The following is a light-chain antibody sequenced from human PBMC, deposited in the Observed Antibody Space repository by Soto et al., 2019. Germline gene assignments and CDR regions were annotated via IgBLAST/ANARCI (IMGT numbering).Light chain of an antibody. V-gene: IGLV2-8*01. J-gene: IGLJ1*01. Sequence: QSALTQPPSASGSPGQSVTISCTGTNSDVGAYNYVSWYQQHPGKAPKLMIYEVSKRPSGVPDRFSGSKSGNTASLTVSGLQAEDEAEYYCASLHGGNNDVFGTGTKLTVL. CDR3: ASLHGGNNDV. CDR2: EVS. CDR1: NSDVGAYNY.